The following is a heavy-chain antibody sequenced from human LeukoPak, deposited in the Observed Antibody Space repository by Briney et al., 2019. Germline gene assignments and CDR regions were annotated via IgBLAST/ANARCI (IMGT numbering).Heavy chain of an antibody. CDR1: GYTFTGYY. CDR2: IIPIFGTA. D-gene: IGHD3-22*01. Sequence: ASVKVSCKASGYTFTGYYMHWVRQAPGQGLEWMGGIIPIFGTANYAQKFQGRVTITADESTSTAYMELSSLRSEDTAVYYCARVARYYDSSGYSSAEYFQHWGQGTLVTVSS. J-gene: IGHJ1*01. CDR3: ARVARYYDSSGYSSAEYFQH. V-gene: IGHV1-69*13.